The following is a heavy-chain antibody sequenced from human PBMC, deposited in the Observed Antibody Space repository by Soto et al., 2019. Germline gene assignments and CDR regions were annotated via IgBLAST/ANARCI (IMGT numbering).Heavy chain of an antibody. V-gene: IGHV3-30*03. CDR3: ARVRLGAKNWFDP. CDR1: GIDLENYG. CDR2: ISSDGTTK. Sequence: GSLRLSCVASGIDLENYGIHWVRQAPGEGLEWVAVISSDGTTKSYIDSVRGRFTISRDNSRSTVFLQMNSLRREDTAMYYCARVRLGAKNWFDPWGQGTLVTSPQ. J-gene: IGHJ5*02. D-gene: IGHD1-26*01.